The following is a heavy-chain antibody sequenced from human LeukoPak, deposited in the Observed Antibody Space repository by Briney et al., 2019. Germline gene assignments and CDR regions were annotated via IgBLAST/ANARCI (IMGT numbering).Heavy chain of an antibody. Sequence: SETLSLTCTVSGGSISYYYWSWIRQPPGKGLEWIGYVYYSGSTSYNPSLKSRVTISLDTSKHQFSLKLNSVTAADTAVYYCARHITPYSSILYFDYWGQGTLVTVSS. CDR3: ARHITPYSSILYFDY. CDR1: GGSISYYY. J-gene: IGHJ4*02. V-gene: IGHV4-59*08. D-gene: IGHD2-2*01. CDR2: VYYSGST.